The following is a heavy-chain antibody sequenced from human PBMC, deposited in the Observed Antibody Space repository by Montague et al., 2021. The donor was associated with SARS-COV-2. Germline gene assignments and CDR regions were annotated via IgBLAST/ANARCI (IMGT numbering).Heavy chain of an antibody. CDR1: GDSVASNSAA. Sequence: CAISGDSVASNSAAWKWIRQSPSRGLEWLGMTYYRSKWYYEYAVSLKSRITINPDTSKNQFSLQVKSMTPEDTAVYYCALAGAGRGGYDYWSQGTLVTVSS. CDR3: ALAGAGRGGYDY. CDR2: TYYRSKWYY. J-gene: IGHJ4*02. D-gene: IGHD6-19*01. V-gene: IGHV6-1*01.